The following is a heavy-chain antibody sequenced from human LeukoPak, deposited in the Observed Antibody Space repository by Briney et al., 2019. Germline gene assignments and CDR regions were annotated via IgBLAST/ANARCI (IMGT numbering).Heavy chain of an antibody. Sequence: GGSLRLSCAASGFTLSSYAMSWVRQAPGKGLEWVSAISGSGDGTYYADSVKGRFIISRDNSKNTLYLEMNSLRAEDTAVYYCARTGSSSSSRFFDPWGQGTLVTVSS. CDR1: GFTLSSYA. CDR3: ARTGSSSSSRFFDP. D-gene: IGHD6-6*01. J-gene: IGHJ5*02. CDR2: ISGSGDGT. V-gene: IGHV3-23*01.